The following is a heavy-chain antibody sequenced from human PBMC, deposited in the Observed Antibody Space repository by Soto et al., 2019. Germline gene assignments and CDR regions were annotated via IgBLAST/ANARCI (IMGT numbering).Heavy chain of an antibody. CDR3: TRYSSVWYGGFDY. CDR1: GYSFTTYY. CDR2: INPRSGNT. V-gene: IGHV1-46*03. J-gene: IGHJ4*02. Sequence: QVQLVQSGAEVKKPGASARVSCKASGYSFTTYYMHWVRQAPGQGLEWVGIINPRSGNTTYAQKFEARITMPRDSSTSTVYMELSSLTSEDTAFYYCTRYSSVWYGGFDYWGQGTLVTVSS. D-gene: IGHD6-19*01.